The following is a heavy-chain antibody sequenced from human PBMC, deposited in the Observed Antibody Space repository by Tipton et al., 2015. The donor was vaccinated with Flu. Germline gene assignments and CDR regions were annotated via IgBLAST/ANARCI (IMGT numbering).Heavy chain of an antibody. CDR3: ARAPRSGYYYDY. Sequence: TLSLTCTVSGGSISSGGYYWSWIRQHPGKGLEWIGYIYYSGSTYSNPSLKSRVTISVDTSKNQFSLKLSSVTAADTAVYYCARAPRSGYYYDYWGQGTLVTVSS. CDR2: IYYSGST. D-gene: IGHD3-22*01. CDR1: GGSISSGGYY. V-gene: IGHV4-31*03. J-gene: IGHJ4*02.